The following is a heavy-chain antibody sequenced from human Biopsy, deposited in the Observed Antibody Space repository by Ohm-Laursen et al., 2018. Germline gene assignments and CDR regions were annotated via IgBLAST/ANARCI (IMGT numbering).Heavy chain of an antibody. J-gene: IGHJ5*02. D-gene: IGHD3-22*01. Sequence: GTLSLTCSVSGGCISNNNYYWGWIRRPPGKGLEWIGSIFYRGSTHYKPSLKSRVNISVDTSKNQFSLKLNSVTAADTAVYYCARDYDTSGYYYVSWGQGTLVTVSS. V-gene: IGHV4-39*01. CDR3: ARDYDTSGYYYVS. CDR1: GGCISNNNYY. CDR2: IFYRGST.